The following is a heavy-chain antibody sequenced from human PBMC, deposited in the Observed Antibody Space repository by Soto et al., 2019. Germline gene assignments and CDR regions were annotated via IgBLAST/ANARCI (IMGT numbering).Heavy chain of an antibody. CDR2: MDQDGSET. V-gene: IGHV3-7*01. CDR1: GFTFSTYW. J-gene: IGHJ4*02. Sequence: EVQLVESGGGLVQPGGSLRLSCAASGFTFSTYWMTWVRQPPGKGLEWVANMDQDGSETYYVDSVRGRFTVSRDNAKNSLYLQVNSLRVEDTAVYYCVCGGNFFIYWGQRTLVTVSP. D-gene: IGHD3-16*01. CDR3: VCGGNFFIY.